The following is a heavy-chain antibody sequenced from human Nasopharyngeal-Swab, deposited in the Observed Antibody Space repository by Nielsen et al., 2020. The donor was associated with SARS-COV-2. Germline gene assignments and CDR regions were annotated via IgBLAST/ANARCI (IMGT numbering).Heavy chain of an antibody. V-gene: IGHV1-69*13. Sequence: VKFSCPASAVIFRSYAISWVRPAPGQGLEWMGGIIPIFGTANYAQKFQGRVTITADESTSTAYMELSSLRSEDTAVYYCARVGGPGWFDPWGQGTLVTVSS. CDR2: IIPIFGTA. CDR1: AVIFRSYA. CDR3: ARVGGPGWFDP. D-gene: IGHD3-16*01. J-gene: IGHJ5*02.